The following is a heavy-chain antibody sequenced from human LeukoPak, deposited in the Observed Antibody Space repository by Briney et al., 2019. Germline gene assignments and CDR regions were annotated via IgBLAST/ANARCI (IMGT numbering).Heavy chain of an antibody. J-gene: IGHJ4*02. CDR3: ARDHGTDGTTFTLNFDC. CDR1: GYTFTSYY. Sequence: ASVKVSCKASGYTFTSYYIHWVRQAPGQGLEWMGWINPNSGGTNYAQKFQGGVTMTTDTSISTVYMEPTRLTSDDTAVYYCARDHGTDGTTFTLNFDCWGQGTLVTVSS. V-gene: IGHV1-2*02. D-gene: IGHD1-1*01. CDR2: INPNSGGT.